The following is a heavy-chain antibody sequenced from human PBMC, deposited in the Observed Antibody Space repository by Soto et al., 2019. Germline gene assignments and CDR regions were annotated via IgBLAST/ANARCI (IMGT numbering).Heavy chain of an antibody. Sequence: QVQLQESGPGLVKPSGTLSLSCVVSGGSISSTNWWSWVRQTPGQGLEWIGEIYHSGTTSYTPSLKSRVTISKQNSTNQFSLKLISVSAADTAVYYGENRGYGRRYFDDWGQGTLVTVSS. CDR3: ENRGYGRRYFDD. J-gene: IGHJ4*02. D-gene: IGHD1-1*01. V-gene: IGHV4-4*02. CDR1: GGSISSTNW. CDR2: IYHSGTT.